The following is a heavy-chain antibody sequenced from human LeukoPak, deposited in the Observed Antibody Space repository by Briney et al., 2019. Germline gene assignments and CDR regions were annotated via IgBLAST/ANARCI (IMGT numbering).Heavy chain of an antibody. CDR3: ARRSGYSSSEDY. CDR1: GGSISSYY. V-gene: IGHV4-59*08. CDR2: IYYSGST. D-gene: IGHD3-22*01. J-gene: IGHJ4*02. Sequence: SETLSLTCTVSGGSISSYYWSWIRQPPGKGLEWIGYIYYSGSTNYNPSLKSRVTISVDTSKNQFSLQLCSVTAADTAVYYCARRSGYSSSEDYWGQGTLVTVSS.